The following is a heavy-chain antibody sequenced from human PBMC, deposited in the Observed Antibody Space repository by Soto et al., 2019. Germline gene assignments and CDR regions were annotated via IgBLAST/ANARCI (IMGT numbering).Heavy chain of an antibody. V-gene: IGHV1-2*04. CDR3: ARFSSSSGFDF. CDR1: GYKFTAYY. Sequence: ASVKVSCKASGYKFTAYYLHWVRQAPGQGLERIGWINGNTGDTSFARKFQGWVTLTMNASITTAYMDLSRLKSDDTALYYCARFSSSSGFDFWGPGSLVTVSS. CDR2: INGNTGDT. D-gene: IGHD2-2*01. J-gene: IGHJ4*02.